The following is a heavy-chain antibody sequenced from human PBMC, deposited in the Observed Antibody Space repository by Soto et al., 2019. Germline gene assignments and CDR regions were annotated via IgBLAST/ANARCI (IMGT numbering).Heavy chain of an antibody. CDR1: GGSISSSSYY. CDR2: IYYSGST. D-gene: IGHD3-3*01. CDR3: AGLPFFGLDYYYGMDV. J-gene: IGHJ6*02. V-gene: IGHV4-39*01. Sequence: KPSETLSLTSTVPGGSISSSSYYWGWIRQPPGKGLEWIGSIYYSGSTYYNPSLKSRVTISVDTSKNQFSLKLSSVTAADTAVYYCAGLPFFGLDYYYGMDVWGQGTTVTVSS.